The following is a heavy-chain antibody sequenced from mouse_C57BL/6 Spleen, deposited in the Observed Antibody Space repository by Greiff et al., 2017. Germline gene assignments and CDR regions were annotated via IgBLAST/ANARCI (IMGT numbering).Heavy chain of an antibody. CDR3: ARSYYGKGRNAMDY. V-gene: IGHV1-53*01. D-gene: IGHD2-10*01. CDR1: GYTFTSYW. J-gene: IGHJ4*01. CDR2: INPSNGGT. Sequence: LVESGTELVKPGASVKLSCKASGYTFTSYWMHWVKQRPGQGLEWIGNINPSNGGTNYNEKFKSKATLTVDKSSSTAYMQLSSLTSEDSAVYYCARSYYGKGRNAMDYWGQGTSVTVSS.